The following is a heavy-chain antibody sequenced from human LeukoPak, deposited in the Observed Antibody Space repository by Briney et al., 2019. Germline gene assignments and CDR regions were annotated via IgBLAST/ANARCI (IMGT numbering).Heavy chain of an antibody. J-gene: IGHJ4*02. CDR2: INPSGGST. CDR3: AREDEAYWGGDCPPSY. Sequence: VASVKVSCKASGYTFTSYYMHWVRQAPGQGLEWMGMINPSGGSTSYAQKFQGRVTMTRDTSTSTVYMQLSSVRSEDTAVYYCAREDEAYWGGDCPPSYWGQGPLVTVSS. D-gene: IGHD2-21*02. V-gene: IGHV1-46*01. CDR1: GYTFTSYY.